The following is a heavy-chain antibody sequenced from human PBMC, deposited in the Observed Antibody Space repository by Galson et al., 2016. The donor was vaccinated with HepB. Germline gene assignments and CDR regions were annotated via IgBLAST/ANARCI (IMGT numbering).Heavy chain of an antibody. D-gene: IGHD5-12*01. Sequence: QSGAEVKKPGESLKISCKAFGYDFSTYWIGWVRQMPGKALECMGIIYPGDSDTRYRPSVEGQVTMSVDKTNSIAYLQWSGLQASDTAIYYCARLPGFDYVDSWGQVTLVTVSS. J-gene: IGHJ1*01. CDR2: IYPGDSDT. V-gene: IGHV5-51*01. CDR3: ARLPGFDYVDS. CDR1: GYDFSTYW.